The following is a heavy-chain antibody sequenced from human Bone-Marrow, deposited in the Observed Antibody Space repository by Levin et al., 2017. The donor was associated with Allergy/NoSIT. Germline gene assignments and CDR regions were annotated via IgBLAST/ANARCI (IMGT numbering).Heavy chain of an antibody. D-gene: IGHD6-13*01. Sequence: GESLKISCAGSGFTFSNFAMSWVRQAPGKGLEWVSSISGTGGTTYYADSVKGRFTVSRDNSKDTQYLQMNSLRVGDTALYSCASDCVRIPAAGGDYWGQGPLVTVSS. CDR2: ISGTGGTT. J-gene: IGHJ4*02. V-gene: IGHV3-23*01. CDR1: GFTFSNFA. CDR3: ASDCVRIPAAGGDY.